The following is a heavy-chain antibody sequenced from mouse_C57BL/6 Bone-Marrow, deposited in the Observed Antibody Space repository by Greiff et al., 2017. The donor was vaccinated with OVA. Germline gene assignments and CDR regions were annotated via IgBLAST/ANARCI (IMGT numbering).Heavy chain of an antibody. V-gene: IGHV1-50*01. J-gene: IGHJ2*01. D-gene: IGHD2-2*01. CDR3: AAGLWLRLFDY. CDR1: GYTFTSYW. Sequence: QVQLQQPGAELVKPGASVKLSCKASGYTFTSYWMQWVKQRPGQGLEWIGEIDPSDSYTNYNQKFMGKATLTVDTSSSTAYMQLSSLTSEDSAVYYCAAGLWLRLFDYWGQGTTLTVSS. CDR2: IDPSDSYT.